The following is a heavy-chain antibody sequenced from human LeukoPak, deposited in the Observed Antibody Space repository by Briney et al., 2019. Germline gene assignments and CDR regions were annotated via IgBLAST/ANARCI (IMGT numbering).Heavy chain of an antibody. V-gene: IGHV5-51*01. D-gene: IGHD2-15*01. CDR2: IYPGDSDT. Sequence: GESLKISCKGSGYSFTSYWIGWVRQMPGKGLEWMGIIYPGDSDTRYSPSFRGQVTISADMSISTAYLQWGSLKASDTAMYYCARIASGCSGGSCYSSPDYYYGMDVWGQGTTVTVSS. CDR1: GYSFTSYW. J-gene: IGHJ6*02. CDR3: ARIASGCSGGSCYSSPDYYYGMDV.